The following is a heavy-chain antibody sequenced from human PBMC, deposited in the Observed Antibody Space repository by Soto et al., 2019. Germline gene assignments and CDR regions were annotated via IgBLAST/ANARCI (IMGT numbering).Heavy chain of an antibody. CDR2: IIPIFGTG. CDR1: GGTFSSYA. CDR3: ARDGGYDFWSGPYYGMDG. V-gene: IGHV1-69*13. D-gene: IGHD3-3*01. Sequence: SVEVSCNASGGTFSSYASRWVRQAPGQGLEWVGGIIPIFGTGNYAQKFQGRVTITADESTSTAYMELSSLRSEDTAVYYCARDGGYDFWSGPYYGMDGWGQGSRVTVSS. J-gene: IGHJ6*02.